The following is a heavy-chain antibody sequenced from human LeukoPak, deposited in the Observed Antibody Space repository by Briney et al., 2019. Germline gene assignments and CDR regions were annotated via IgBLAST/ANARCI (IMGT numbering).Heavy chain of an antibody. CDR1: GFTFSSYA. J-gene: IGHJ4*02. CDR2: ISGSGGST. Sequence: PGGSLRLSCAASGFTFSSYAMSWVRHAPGKGLEWVSAISGSGGSTYYADSVKGRFTLPRDNSKNTLYLQMNSLRAEGTAVYDCAKGYIVATLRLDYWGQGTVVTVSS. D-gene: IGHD5-12*01. CDR3: AKGYIVATLRLDY. V-gene: IGHV3-23*01.